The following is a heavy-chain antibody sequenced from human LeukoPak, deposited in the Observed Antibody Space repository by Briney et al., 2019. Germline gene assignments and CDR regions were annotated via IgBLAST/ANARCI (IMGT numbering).Heavy chain of an antibody. Sequence: ASVKVSCKASGYTFTGYYVHWVRQAPGQGLEWMGWINPNSGGTNYAQKFQGRVTMTRDTSISTAYMELSRLRSDDTAVYYCARVQRYNWNYHFDYWGQGTLVTVSS. CDR1: GYTFTGYY. CDR2: INPNSGGT. D-gene: IGHD1-7*01. CDR3: ARVQRYNWNYHFDY. J-gene: IGHJ4*02. V-gene: IGHV1-2*02.